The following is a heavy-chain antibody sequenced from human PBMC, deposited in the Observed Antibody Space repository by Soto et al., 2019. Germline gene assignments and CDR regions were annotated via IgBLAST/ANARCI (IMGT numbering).Heavy chain of an antibody. CDR3: ARANQFRRAAHGFDY. Sequence: ETLSLTCTVSGGSISSYYWSWIRQPPGKGLEWIGYIYYSGSTNYNPSLKSRVTISVDTSKNQFSLKLSSVTAADTAVYYCARANQFRRAAHGFDYWGQGTLVTVSS. CDR2: IYYSGST. CDR1: GGSISSYY. J-gene: IGHJ4*02. V-gene: IGHV4-59*01. D-gene: IGHD2-15*01.